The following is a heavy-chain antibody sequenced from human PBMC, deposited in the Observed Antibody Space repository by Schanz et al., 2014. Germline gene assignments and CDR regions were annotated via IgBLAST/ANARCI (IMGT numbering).Heavy chain of an antibody. Sequence: VQLVESGGDLGQPGGSQRLSCAASGFIVSSTYMTWVRQAPGKGLEWVALISYDGNTKYYADSVKGRFTISRDNSKNTLYLQMNSLRADDTAVYYCARDLLVSHYDFWSGNDYWGQGTLVTVSS. CDR3: ARDLLVSHYDFWSGNDY. CDR1: GFIVSSTY. D-gene: IGHD3-3*01. CDR2: ISYDGNTK. V-gene: IGHV3-30-3*01. J-gene: IGHJ4*02.